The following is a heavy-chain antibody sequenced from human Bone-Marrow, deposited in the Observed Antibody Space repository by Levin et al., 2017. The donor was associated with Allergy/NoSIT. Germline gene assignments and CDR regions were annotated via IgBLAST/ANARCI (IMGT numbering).Heavy chain of an antibody. CDR2: ISSDSSDL. D-gene: IGHD3-22*01. CDR3: VRGMIGDVRVAHKEAFDI. V-gene: IGHV3-21*01. Sequence: PGGSLRLSCTVSGFRFSDYSIYWVRQAPGKGLEWISSISSDSSDLYYADSVKGRFTISRDNAKNSLNLQVSSLRAEDTAVYHCVRGMIGDVRVAHKEAFDIWGPATMVTVSS. J-gene: IGHJ3*02. CDR1: GFRFSDYS.